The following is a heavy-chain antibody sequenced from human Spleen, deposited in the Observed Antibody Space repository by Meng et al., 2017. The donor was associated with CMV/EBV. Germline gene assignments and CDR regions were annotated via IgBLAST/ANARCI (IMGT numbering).Heavy chain of an antibody. Sequence: GESLKISCAASGFTFSSYSMNWVRQAPGKGLEWVSSITSSSSYIYNADSVKGRFTISRDNAKNSLYLQMNSLRAEDTALYYCARLGYCSSSSCPLDYWGQGTLVTVSS. CDR1: GFTFSSYS. CDR2: ITSSSSYI. CDR3: ARLGYCSSSSCPLDY. J-gene: IGHJ4*02. D-gene: IGHD2-2*01. V-gene: IGHV3-21*01.